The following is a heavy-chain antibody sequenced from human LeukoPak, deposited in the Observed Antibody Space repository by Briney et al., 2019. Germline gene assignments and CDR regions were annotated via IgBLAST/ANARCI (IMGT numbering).Heavy chain of an antibody. D-gene: IGHD3-16*01. J-gene: IGHJ4*02. CDR2: IKQDGSEK. CDR3: ARRGMTALDY. V-gene: IGHV3-7*01. CDR1: GFTFSTYA. Sequence: GGSLRLSCAASGFTFSTYAMSWVRQAPGKGLEWVANIKQDGSEKYYVDSVKGRFTISRDNAKNSLYLQMNSLRAEDTAVYYCARRGMTALDYWGQGTLVTVSS.